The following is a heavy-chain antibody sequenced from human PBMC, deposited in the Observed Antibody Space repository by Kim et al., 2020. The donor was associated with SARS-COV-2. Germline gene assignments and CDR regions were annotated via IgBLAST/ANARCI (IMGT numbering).Heavy chain of an antibody. CDR1: GGSISSGGYY. V-gene: IGHV4-31*03. D-gene: IGHD1-26*01. J-gene: IGHJ3*02. Sequence: SETLSLTCTVSGGSISSGGYYWSWIRQHPGKGLEWIGYIYYSGSTSYNASLKSRVTISVDTSKNQFSLKLSSVTAADTALYYCARVPPTYSGSSGFDAFDIWGQGTMVTVSS. CDR2: IYYSGST. CDR3: ARVPPTYSGSSGFDAFDI.